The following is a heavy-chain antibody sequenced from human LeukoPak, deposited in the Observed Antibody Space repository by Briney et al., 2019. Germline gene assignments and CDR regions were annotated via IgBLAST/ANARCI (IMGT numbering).Heavy chain of an antibody. CDR1: GFAFNTEH. CDR2: IDPESRNI. CDR3: LKSVDF. J-gene: IGHJ4*02. V-gene: IGHV3-48*01. Sequence: GGSLRLSCEGSGFAFNTEHMNWVRQTPGKGLEWVSYIDPESRNIFYADSVKGRFTLSRDNAKSSTYLQMNSLRVEDTAVYYCLKSVDFWGQGILVTVSP.